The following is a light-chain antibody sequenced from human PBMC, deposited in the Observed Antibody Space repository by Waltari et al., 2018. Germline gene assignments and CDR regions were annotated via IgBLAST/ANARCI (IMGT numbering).Light chain of an antibody. CDR1: QSISTW. CDR3: QQYNSDSHS. CDR2: KAS. V-gene: IGKV1-5*03. J-gene: IGKJ2*01. Sequence: DIQMTQSPSSLSASVGDKVTITCRASQSISTWLAWFQLKPGKAPKLHIYKASNLESGVPSRFSGSGSGTEFTLTISSLLPEDFATYYCQQYNSDSHSFGQGTRLEIK.